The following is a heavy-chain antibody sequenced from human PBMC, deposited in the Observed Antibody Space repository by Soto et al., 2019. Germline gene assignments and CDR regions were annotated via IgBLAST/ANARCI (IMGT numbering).Heavy chain of an antibody. V-gene: IGHV1-69*01. CDR2: IIPIFGTA. D-gene: IGHD3-22*01. J-gene: IGHJ6*02. Sequence: QVQLVQSGAEVKKPGSSVKVSCKASGGTFSSYAISWVRQAPGQGLEWMGGIIPIFGTANYAQKFQGRVTITADESTSTGYMELSSLRSEDTAVYYCARGLKRYYDSSGYGYYYYGMDVWGQGTTVTVSS. CDR1: GGTFSSYA. CDR3: ARGLKRYYDSSGYGYYYYGMDV.